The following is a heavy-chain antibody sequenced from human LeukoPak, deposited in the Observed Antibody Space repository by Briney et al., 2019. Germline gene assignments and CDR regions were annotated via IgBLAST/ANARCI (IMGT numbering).Heavy chain of an antibody. CDR2: ISSSGSTI. CDR3: ARDRRDGYNFRRGVFWY. Sequence: KSGGSLRLSCAASGFTFSDYYMSWIRQAPGKGLEWVSYISSSGSTIYYADSVKGRFTISRDNAKNSLYLQMNSLRAEDTAVYYCARDRRDGYNFRRGVFWYWGQGTLVTVSS. CDR1: GFTFSDYY. V-gene: IGHV3-11*04. J-gene: IGHJ4*02. D-gene: IGHD5-24*01.